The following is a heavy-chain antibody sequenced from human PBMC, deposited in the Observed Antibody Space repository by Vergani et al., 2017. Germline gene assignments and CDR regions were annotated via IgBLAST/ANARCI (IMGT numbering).Heavy chain of an antibody. CDR1: GDSISSDY. V-gene: IGHV4-59*12. CDR3: ARDWDILTGYYKSNWFDP. D-gene: IGHD3-9*01. J-gene: IGHJ5*02. CDR2: IYYSGST. Sequence: QVQLQESGPGLVKPSETLSLTCNVSGDSISSDYWSWIRQPPGKALEWIGYIYYSGSTNYNPSLKSRVTISVDTSKNQFSLKLSSVTAADTAVYYCARDWDILTGYYKSNWFDPWGQGTLITVSS.